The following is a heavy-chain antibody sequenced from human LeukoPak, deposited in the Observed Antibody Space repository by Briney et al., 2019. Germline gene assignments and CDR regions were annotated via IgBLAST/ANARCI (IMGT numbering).Heavy chain of an antibody. Sequence: SETLSLTCGVFGGSISSNNWWSWVRQPPGKGLEWIGDIHRSGSPNYNPSLQSRVTISIGRSRNQIVLELSSVTAADTAVYYCAREILGGFNPGAYWGQGTLVTVSS. V-gene: IGHV4/OR15-8*01. CDR3: AREILGGFNPGAY. D-gene: IGHD1-14*01. CDR2: IHRSGSP. CDR1: GGSISSNNW. J-gene: IGHJ4*02.